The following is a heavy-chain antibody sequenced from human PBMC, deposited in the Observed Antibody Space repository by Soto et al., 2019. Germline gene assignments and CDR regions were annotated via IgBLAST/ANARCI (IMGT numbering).Heavy chain of an antibody. Sequence: SVKVSCKASGGTFSSYAISWVRQAPGQGLKWMGGIIPIFGTANYAQKFQGRVTITADESTSTAYMELSSLRSEDTAVYYCARNPSITMVRGVRSYYYYGMDVWRQGTTVTVSS. CDR1: GGTFSSYA. D-gene: IGHD3-10*01. V-gene: IGHV1-69*13. CDR3: ARNPSITMVRGVRSYYYYGMDV. CDR2: IIPIFGTA. J-gene: IGHJ6*02.